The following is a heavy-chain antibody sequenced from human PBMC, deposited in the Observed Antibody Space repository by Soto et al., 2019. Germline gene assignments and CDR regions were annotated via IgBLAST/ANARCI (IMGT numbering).Heavy chain of an antibody. Sequence: QVQLVQSGAEVKKPGAPMKVSCKASGYAFTSYHINWVRQAPGQGLEWMGIINPSGGGTTYAQKCRGRVTMTSDTSTSTVYMELSSLRSEDTAVYFCAREVVVAIDDSPFYGMDVWGQGTTVTVSS. D-gene: IGHD2-15*01. V-gene: IGHV1-46*01. J-gene: IGHJ6*02. CDR2: INPSGGGT. CDR3: AREVVVAIDDSPFYGMDV. CDR1: GYAFTSYH.